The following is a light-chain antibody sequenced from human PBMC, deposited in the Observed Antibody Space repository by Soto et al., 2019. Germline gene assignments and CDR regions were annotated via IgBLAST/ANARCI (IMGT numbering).Light chain of an antibody. J-gene: IGLJ3*02. CDR2: DDS. Sequence: SYELTQPPSVSVAPGQTASITCGGNIIGSKSVHWYQQKSGQAPVLVVYDDSDRPSGIPERVSGSNSGNTATLTISRVEAGDEADYYCQVWDSSSDHWVFGGVTKLTVL. CDR3: QVWDSSSDHWV. CDR1: IIGSKS. V-gene: IGLV3-21*02.